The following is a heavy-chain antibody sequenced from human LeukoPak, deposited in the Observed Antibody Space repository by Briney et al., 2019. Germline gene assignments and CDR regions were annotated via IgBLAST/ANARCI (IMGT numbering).Heavy chain of an antibody. Sequence: GASVKVSCKVSGYTLTELSMHWVRQAPGKGLEWMGGFDPEDGETIYAQKFQGRVTMTEDTSTDTAYMELGSLRSEDTAVYYCARDSYRGEIPSGSHDYWGQGALVTVSS. CDR3: ARDSYRGEIPSGSHDY. CDR2: FDPEDGET. J-gene: IGHJ4*02. D-gene: IGHD1-26*01. CDR1: GYTLTELS. V-gene: IGHV1-24*01.